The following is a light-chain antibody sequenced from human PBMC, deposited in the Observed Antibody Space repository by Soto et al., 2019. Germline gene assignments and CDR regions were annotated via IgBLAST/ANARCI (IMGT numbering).Light chain of an antibody. J-gene: IGKJ4*01. Sequence: EIVLTQSPATLSLSPGERATLSCRASQSVSSYLVWYQQKPGQAPRLLIYDASNRATGIPARFSGSGSETDFTLTISSLEPEDFAVYYCQQRSTWPRLTFGGGTKVDIK. CDR1: QSVSSY. V-gene: IGKV3-11*01. CDR3: QQRSTWPRLT. CDR2: DAS.